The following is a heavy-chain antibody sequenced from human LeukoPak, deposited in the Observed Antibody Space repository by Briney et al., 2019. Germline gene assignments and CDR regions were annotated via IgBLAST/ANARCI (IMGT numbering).Heavy chain of an antibody. CDR1: GFTFSSYA. D-gene: IGHD4-23*01. Sequence: GGSLRLSCAASGFTFSSYAMHWVRQAPGKGLEWVAVISYDGSNKYYADSVKGRFTISRDNSKNTLYLQMNSLRAEDTAVYYCARVPDLRWRGAFDIWGQGTMVTVSS. CDR2: ISYDGSNK. V-gene: IGHV3-30-3*01. J-gene: IGHJ3*02. CDR3: ARVPDLRWRGAFDI.